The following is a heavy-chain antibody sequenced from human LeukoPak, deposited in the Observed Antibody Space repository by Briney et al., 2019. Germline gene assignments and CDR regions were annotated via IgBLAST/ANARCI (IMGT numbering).Heavy chain of an antibody. V-gene: IGHV4-59*12. CDR1: GGSISSYY. J-gene: IGHJ3*02. Sequence: SETLSLTCTVSGGSISSYYWSWIRQPPGKGLEWMGYIYYSGSTNYNPSLKSRVTISVDTSKNQFSLKLSSVTAADTAVYYCARDEAVGATTEDAFDIWGQGTMVTVSS. D-gene: IGHD1-26*01. CDR2: IYYSGST. CDR3: ARDEAVGATTEDAFDI.